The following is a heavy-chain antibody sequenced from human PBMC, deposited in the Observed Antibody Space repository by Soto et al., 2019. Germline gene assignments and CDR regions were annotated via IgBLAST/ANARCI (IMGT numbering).Heavy chain of an antibody. CDR2: ISSSGSTI. Sequence: PGGSLSLSCAVSGFTFSSYEMNWVRQAPGKGLEWVSYISSSGSTIYYADSVKGRFTISRDNAKNSLYLQMNSLRAEDTAVYYCARDRADYGMDVWGQGTTVTVSS. CDR3: ARDRADYGMDV. J-gene: IGHJ6*02. D-gene: IGHD6-19*01. CDR1: GFTFSSYE. V-gene: IGHV3-48*03.